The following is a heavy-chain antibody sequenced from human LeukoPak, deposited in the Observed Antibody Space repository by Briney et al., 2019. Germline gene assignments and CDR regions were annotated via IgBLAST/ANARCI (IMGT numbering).Heavy chain of an antibody. CDR2: ISAGADVI. J-gene: IGHJ4*02. CDR1: GFSFRDYP. D-gene: IGHD3-10*02. CDR3: ARDTVSSMFEG. V-gene: IGHV3-23*01. Sequence: GGSLRLSCETAGFSFRDYPMGWVRRASGKRLEWVSGISAGADVIFYADPVKGRFTISRDNSKNTLYLQMNSLRAEDTAVYYCARDTVSSMFEGWGQGTLVTVSS.